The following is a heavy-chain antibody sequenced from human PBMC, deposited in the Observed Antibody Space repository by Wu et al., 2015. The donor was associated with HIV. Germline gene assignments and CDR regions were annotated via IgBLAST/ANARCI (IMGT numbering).Heavy chain of an antibody. V-gene: IGHV1-18*01. D-gene: IGHD2-2*01. CDR3: ARLGPPCSTATCYYNFDY. J-gene: IGHJ4*02. Sequence: QVELVQSGAEVKKSGASMKVSCKTSGYTFTSYSISWVRQAPGHGLEWMGWISPYNGNTNYAQKFQGRVTMTTDTSTRTAYMELRSLKSDDTAVYYCARLGPPCSTATCYYNFDYWARERWSP. CDR1: GYTFTSYS. CDR2: ISPYNGNT.